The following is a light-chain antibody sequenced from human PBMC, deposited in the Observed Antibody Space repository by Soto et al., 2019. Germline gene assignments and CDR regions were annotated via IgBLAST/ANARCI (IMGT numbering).Light chain of an antibody. Sequence: EIVLTQSPGTLSLSPGERVTLSCRASQSIASTYLAWYQQKRGQAPRLLNYGATRRATGIPHRFSGSGSGTDFSFTISSLEPEDFAVYYCQQYGSSLYTFGQGTQLEI. CDR3: QQYGSSLYT. J-gene: IGKJ2*01. CDR1: QSIASTY. V-gene: IGKV3-20*01. CDR2: GAT.